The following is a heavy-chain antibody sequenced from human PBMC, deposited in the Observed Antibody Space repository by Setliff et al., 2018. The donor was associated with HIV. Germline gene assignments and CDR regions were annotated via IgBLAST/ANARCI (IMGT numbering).Heavy chain of an antibody. CDR2: IYHSGSN. V-gene: IGHV4-39*01. CDR1: GGSISSNGYY. CDR3: ARHSGLGGYYSPFDY. D-gene: IGHD3-22*01. J-gene: IGHJ4*02. Sequence: SETLSLTCAVSGGSISSNGYYWGWIRQSPGKGLEWIGSIYHSGSNYYNPSLKRRVTKSAETSKNHLSRKLFSVTAADTAVYYCARHSGLGGYYSPFDYWGPGTLVTVSS.